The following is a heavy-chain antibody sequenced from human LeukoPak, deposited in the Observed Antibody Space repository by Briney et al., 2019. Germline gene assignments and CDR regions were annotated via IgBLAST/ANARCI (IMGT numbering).Heavy chain of an antibody. CDR1: GGTFNNYA. D-gene: IGHD1-26*01. Sequence: SVKVSCKASGGTFNNYAFSWVRQAPGQGLEWMGRIIPILGIANYAQKFQGRVTITADKSTSTAYMELSSLRSEDTAVYYCAREEEGGSGSPGAFDIWGQGTMVTVSS. J-gene: IGHJ3*02. CDR2: IIPILGIA. V-gene: IGHV1-69*04. CDR3: AREEEGGSGSPGAFDI.